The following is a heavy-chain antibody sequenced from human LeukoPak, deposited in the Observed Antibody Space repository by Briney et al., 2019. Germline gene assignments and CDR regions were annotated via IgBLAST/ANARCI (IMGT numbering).Heavy chain of an antibody. Sequence: ASVQVSCKASGYTFTSYGISWVRQAPGQGLEWMGWTSANNGNTNYAQKYQGRVTMTTDTSTSTAYMELRSLRSDDTAVYYCARDTEWEKNPDYFDYWGQGTLVTVSS. D-gene: IGHD1-26*01. CDR3: ARDTEWEKNPDYFDY. V-gene: IGHV1-18*01. CDR1: GYTFTSYG. CDR2: TSANNGNT. J-gene: IGHJ4*02.